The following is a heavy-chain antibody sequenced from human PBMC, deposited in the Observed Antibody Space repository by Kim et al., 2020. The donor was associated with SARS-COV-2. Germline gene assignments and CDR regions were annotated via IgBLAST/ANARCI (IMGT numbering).Heavy chain of an antibody. CDR3: ARYYYDSSFWF. D-gene: IGHD3-22*01. V-gene: IGHV4-39*01. CDR1: GGSISSSSYY. CDR2: IYYSGST. J-gene: IGHJ4*02. Sequence: SETLSLTCTVSGGSISSSSYYWGWIRQPPGKGLEWIGSIYYSGSTYYNPSLKSRVTISVDTSKNQFSLKLSSVTAADTAVYYCARYYYDSSFWFWGQGTLVTVSS.